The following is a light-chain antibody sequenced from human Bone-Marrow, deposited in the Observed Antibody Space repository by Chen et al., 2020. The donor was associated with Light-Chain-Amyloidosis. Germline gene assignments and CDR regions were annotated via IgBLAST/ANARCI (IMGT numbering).Light chain of an antibody. Sequence: SYELTQTPSVLVSPGQTARTTCPGDDLPTKYAYWYQQKPGQAPVLVIHRDTERPSGISERFSGSSSGTTATLTISGVQAEDEADYHCQSADSSGTYEVIFGGGTKLTVL. V-gene: IGLV3-25*03. CDR3: QSADSSGTYEVI. CDR1: DLPTKY. CDR2: RDT. J-gene: IGLJ2*01.